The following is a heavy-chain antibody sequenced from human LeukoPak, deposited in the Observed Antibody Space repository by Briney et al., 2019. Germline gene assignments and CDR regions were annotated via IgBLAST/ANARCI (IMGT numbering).Heavy chain of an antibody. J-gene: IGHJ5*02. CDR3: ARVLYDSFDP. D-gene: IGHD2-8*01. CDR1: GASVSSGSYY. CDR2: LYYSGST. Sequence: SETLSLTCTVSGASVSSGSYYWSWIRQPPGKGREWIGYLYYSGSTNYDPSLKNRVTISLDASKNQFSLRLTSVTAADTAVYYCARVLYDSFDPWGQGTLVTVSS. V-gene: IGHV4-61*01.